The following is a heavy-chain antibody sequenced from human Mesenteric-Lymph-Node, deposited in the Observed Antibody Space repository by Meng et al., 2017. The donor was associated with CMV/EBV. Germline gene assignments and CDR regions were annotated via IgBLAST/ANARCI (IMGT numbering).Heavy chain of an antibody. CDR3: VKVDHCLSTKCYEYIQQ. CDR2: LSASGDYT. D-gene: IGHD2-2*01. CDR1: FTVTTDG. J-gene: IGHJ1*01. Sequence: FTVTTDGLSWVRQAPGKGLEWVSTLSASGDYTYIADSVKGRFSISTDDSKNTLYLQMNSLRAEDTAVYYCVKVDHCLSTKCYEYIQQWGQGTLVTVSS. V-gene: IGHV3-23*01.